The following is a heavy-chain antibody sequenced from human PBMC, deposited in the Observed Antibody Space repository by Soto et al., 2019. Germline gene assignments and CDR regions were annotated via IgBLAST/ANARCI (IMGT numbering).Heavy chain of an antibody. Sequence: QVQLQQWGAGLLKPSETLSLTCAVYGGSFSGYYWSWIRQPPGKGLEWIGEINDSGSTNYNPPLKSRVTISVDTSKHQFSLKLSSVTAADTAVYYCARGWWCSGGSCYSAFFDYWGQGTLVTVSS. V-gene: IGHV4-34*01. D-gene: IGHD2-15*01. CDR3: ARGWWCSGGSCYSAFFDY. CDR2: INDSGST. CDR1: GGSFSGYY. J-gene: IGHJ4*02.